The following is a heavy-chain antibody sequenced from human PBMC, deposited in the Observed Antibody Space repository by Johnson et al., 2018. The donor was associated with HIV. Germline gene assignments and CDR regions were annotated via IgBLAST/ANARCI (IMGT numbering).Heavy chain of an antibody. D-gene: IGHD1-7*01. CDR3: ARERSGTIAFDI. Sequence: EVQLVESGGGVVQPGRSLRLSCAASGFTFSSYAMHWVRQAPGKGLEWVANIKQDGSEKYYVDSVKGRFTISRDNAKNSLYLQMNSLRAEDTAVYYCARERSGTIAFDIWGQGTMVTVSS. CDR1: GFTFSSYA. J-gene: IGHJ3*02. V-gene: IGHV3-7*03. CDR2: IKQDGSEK.